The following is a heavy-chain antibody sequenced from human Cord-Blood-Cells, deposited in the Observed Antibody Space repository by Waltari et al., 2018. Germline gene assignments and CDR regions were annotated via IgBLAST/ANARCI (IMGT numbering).Heavy chain of an antibody. V-gene: IGHV3-53*02. J-gene: IGHJ4*02. CDR2: IDSGGST. Sequence: EVQLVETGGGLIQPGGSLRLSCAASGFTVSSNYMSWVRQAPGKGLGWVSVIDSGGSTYYADSVKGRFTISRDNAKNTLYLQMNSLRAEDTAVYYCARVALGNWGQGTLVTVSS. D-gene: IGHD6-6*01. CDR3: ARVALGN. CDR1: GFTVSSNY.